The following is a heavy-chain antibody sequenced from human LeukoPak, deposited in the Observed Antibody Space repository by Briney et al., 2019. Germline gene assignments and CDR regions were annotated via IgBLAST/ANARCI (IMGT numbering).Heavy chain of an antibody. J-gene: IGHJ1*01. CDR1: GFTFSSYA. CDR2: ISGSGSST. D-gene: IGHD3-22*01. Sequence: LTGASLRLSCAASGFTFSSYAMSWVRQAPGKGLEWVSAISGSGSSTYYADSVKGRFTISRDNSKNTLYLQMNSLRAEDTAVYYCAKDQIYYDSSGYYGLAEYFQHWGQGTLVTVSS. CDR3: AKDQIYYDSSGYYGLAEYFQH. V-gene: IGHV3-23*01.